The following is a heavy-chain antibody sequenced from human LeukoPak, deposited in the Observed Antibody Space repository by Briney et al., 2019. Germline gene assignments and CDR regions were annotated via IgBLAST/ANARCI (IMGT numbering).Heavy chain of an antibody. CDR3: AKDRGTGYYMDV. Sequence: GGLRLSCGASGFTFSSYAMSWVRQAPGRGLEWVSGISGSGSTYYADSVKGRFTISRDNSKNTLYLQMNSLRAEDTAVYYCAKDRGTGYYMDVWGKGTTVTVSS. V-gene: IGHV3-23*01. D-gene: IGHD3-16*01. CDR2: ISGSGST. J-gene: IGHJ6*03. CDR1: GFTFSSYA.